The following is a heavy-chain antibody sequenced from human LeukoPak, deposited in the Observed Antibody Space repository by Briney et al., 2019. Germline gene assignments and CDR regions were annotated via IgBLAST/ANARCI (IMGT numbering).Heavy chain of an antibody. CDR3: ARAGTTGGRIRGIRPSHYYMDV. CDR1: GGSFSGYY. J-gene: IGHJ6*03. D-gene: IGHD4-17*01. V-gene: IGHV4-34*01. CDR2: INHSGST. Sequence: SETLSLTCAVYGGSFSGYYWSLIRQPPGKGLEWIGEINHSGSTNYNPSLKSRVTISVDTSKNQFSLKLSSVTAADTAVYYCARAGTTGGRIRGIRPSHYYMDVWGKGTTVTVSS.